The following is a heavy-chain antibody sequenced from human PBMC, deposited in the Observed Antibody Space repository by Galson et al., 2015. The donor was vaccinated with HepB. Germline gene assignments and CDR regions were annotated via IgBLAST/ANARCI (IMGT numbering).Heavy chain of an antibody. CDR2: MNPNSGNT. D-gene: IGHD3-9*01. Sequence: SVKVSCKASGYTFTSYDINWVRQATGQGLEWMGWMNPNSGNTGYAQKFQGRVTMTRNTSISTAYMELSSLRSEDTAVYYCARGPSRDILTGYYKGADYWGQGTLVTVSS. J-gene: IGHJ4*02. V-gene: IGHV1-8*01. CDR1: GYTFTSYD. CDR3: ARGPSRDILTGYYKGADY.